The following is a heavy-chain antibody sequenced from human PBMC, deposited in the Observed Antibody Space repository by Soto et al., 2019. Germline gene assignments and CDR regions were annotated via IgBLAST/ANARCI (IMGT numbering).Heavy chain of an antibody. V-gene: IGHV3-23*01. CDR1: GFTFSGYA. CDR2: ISGSGGST. Sequence: GGSLRHSCAASGFTFSGYAMSWVREAPGKGLEWVSAISGSGGSTYYADSVKGRFTISRDNSKNTLYLQMNSLRAEDTAVYYCAKDWGSYGASYYYYYGMDVWGQGTTVTVSS. CDR3: AKDWGSYGASYYYYYGMDV. J-gene: IGHJ6*02. D-gene: IGHD5-18*01.